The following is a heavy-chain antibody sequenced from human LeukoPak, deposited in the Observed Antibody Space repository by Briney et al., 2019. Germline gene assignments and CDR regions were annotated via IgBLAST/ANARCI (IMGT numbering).Heavy chain of an antibody. Sequence: ASVKVSCKASGYTFTSYGISWVRQAPGQGLEWMGWISAYNGNTNYAQKLQGRVTMTTDTSTSTAYMELRSLRSDDTAVYYCAALYYYDSSGYYDGYWGQGTLVTVSS. J-gene: IGHJ4*02. V-gene: IGHV1-18*01. CDR3: AALYYYDSSGYYDGY. D-gene: IGHD3-22*01. CDR1: GYTFTSYG. CDR2: ISAYNGNT.